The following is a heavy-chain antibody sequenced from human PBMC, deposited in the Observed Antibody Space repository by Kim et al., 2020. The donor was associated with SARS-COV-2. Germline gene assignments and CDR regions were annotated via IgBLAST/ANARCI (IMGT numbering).Heavy chain of an antibody. V-gene: IGHV3-23*01. CDR1: GFTFSSYA. CDR2: ITGNGGTT. CDR3: AKTPGGYTYGRFYFDS. Sequence: GGSLTLSCAASGFTFSSYAMSWVRQAPGKGLEWVSAITGNGGTTYYADSVKGRFTIFRDNSKDTFYLQMNSLRAEDTAVYYCAKTPGGYTYGRFYFDSWGQGTLVTVSS. J-gene: IGHJ4*02. D-gene: IGHD5-18*01.